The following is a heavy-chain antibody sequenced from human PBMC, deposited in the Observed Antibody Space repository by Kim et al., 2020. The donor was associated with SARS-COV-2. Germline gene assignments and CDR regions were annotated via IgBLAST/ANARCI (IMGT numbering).Heavy chain of an antibody. J-gene: IGHJ4*02. CDR3: ARTKGFGELFLDY. Sequence: YNPSLKSRVTISVDTSKNQFSLKLSSVTAADTAVYYCARTKGFGELFLDYWGQGTLVTVSS. V-gene: IGHV4-30-2*05. D-gene: IGHD3-10*01.